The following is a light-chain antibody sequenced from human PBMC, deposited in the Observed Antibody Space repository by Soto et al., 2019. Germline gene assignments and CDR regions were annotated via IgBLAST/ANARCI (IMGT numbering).Light chain of an antibody. CDR2: DVS. V-gene: IGKV1-5*01. CDR1: QSISTW. Sequence: DIQMTQSPSTLSASLGDRVTITCRASQSISTWLAWYQQKPGKAPKLLIYDVSNLESGVPLRFSGSGSGTEFTLTISSLQPDDVATYYCQQYNTFWTFGQGTKVDI. CDR3: QQYNTFWT. J-gene: IGKJ1*01.